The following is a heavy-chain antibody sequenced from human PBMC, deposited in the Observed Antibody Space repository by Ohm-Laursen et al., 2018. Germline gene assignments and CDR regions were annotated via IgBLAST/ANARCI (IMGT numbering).Heavy chain of an antibody. CDR2: ISSSGSTI. V-gene: IGHV3-11*01. CDR1: GFTFSDYY. D-gene: IGHD6-13*01. Sequence: GSLRLSCAASGFTFSDYYMSWIRQAPGKGLEWVSYISSSGSTIYYADSVKGRFTISRDNAKNSLYLQMNGLRAEDTAVYYCARCKQPRDYYGMDVWGQGTTVTVSS. J-gene: IGHJ6*02. CDR3: ARCKQPRDYYGMDV.